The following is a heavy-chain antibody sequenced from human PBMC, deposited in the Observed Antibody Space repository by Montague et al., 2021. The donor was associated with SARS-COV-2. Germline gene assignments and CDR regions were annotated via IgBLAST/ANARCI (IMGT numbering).Heavy chain of an antibody. V-gene: IGHV4-61*09. Sequence: TLSLTCTVSGGSVSSRSHFWSWIRQPAGKGLEWIGHIYATGSAXYNPSLESRVTISVDTSNNQFSLRLNSVTAADTAVYYCTRVVVVVPASPAPTLFDPWGQGTLVTVSS. CDR3: TRVVVVVPASPAPTLFDP. CDR2: IYATGSA. J-gene: IGHJ5*02. D-gene: IGHD2-15*01. CDR1: GGSVSSRSHF.